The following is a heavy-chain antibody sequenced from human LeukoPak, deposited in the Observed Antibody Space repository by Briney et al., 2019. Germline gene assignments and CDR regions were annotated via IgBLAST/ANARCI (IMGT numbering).Heavy chain of an antibody. J-gene: IGHJ4*02. Sequence: GGSLRLSCAASGFTFSDYYMSWIRQAPGKGLEWVSYISISTTTIYYGDSVKGRFTVSRDNVKNSLYLQMNSLRAEDTAMYYCARARAWYAVDHWGQGTLVTVSS. CDR2: ISISTTTI. D-gene: IGHD6-13*01. CDR3: ARARAWYAVDH. CDR1: GFTFSDYY. V-gene: IGHV3-11*01.